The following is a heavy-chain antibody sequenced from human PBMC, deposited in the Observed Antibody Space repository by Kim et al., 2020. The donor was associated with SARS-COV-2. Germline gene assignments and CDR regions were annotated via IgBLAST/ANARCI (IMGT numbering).Heavy chain of an antibody. V-gene: IGHV4-38-2*02. J-gene: IGHJ4*01. Sequence: SETLSLTCTASGYSISSGYYWGWIRQPPGKGLGWIGIIYHSGSTYYNPSLKSRVTISVDTSKNQFSLKLSSVTAADTAVYYCARDGSGSYYLHYFDYWG. CDR1: GYSISSGYY. D-gene: IGHD3-10*01. CDR3: ARDGSGSYYLHYFDY. CDR2: IYHSGST.